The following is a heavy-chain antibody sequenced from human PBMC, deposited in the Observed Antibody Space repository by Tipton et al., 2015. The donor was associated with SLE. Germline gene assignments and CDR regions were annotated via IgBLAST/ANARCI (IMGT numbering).Heavy chain of an antibody. J-gene: IGHJ4*02. D-gene: IGHD6-6*01. CDR1: DYSISSGHY. CDR3: ARHGEGSSSSFDFGY. CDR2: ISHSGNS. V-gene: IGHV4-38-2*01. Sequence: TLSLTCAVSDYSISSGHYWGWIRQPPGKGLEWIGSISHSGNSYYNPSLKSRVTMSVDTSKNQVSLRLSSVTAADTAVYYCARHGEGSSSSFDFGYWGQGTLVTVSS.